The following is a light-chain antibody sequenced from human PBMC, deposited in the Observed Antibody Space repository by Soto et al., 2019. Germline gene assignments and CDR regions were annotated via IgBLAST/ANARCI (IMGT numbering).Light chain of an antibody. CDR3: LQHNTFPWT. CDR1: QGINDN. Sequence: DIQMTQSPSTMSASVGDRVTITCRASQGINDNLAWFQQKPGQVPKRLIYGAFSLQRGVPSRFSGNGSGTEFTLTISSLQPEDFATYYCLQHNTFPWTFGQGTKVDIK. J-gene: IGKJ1*01. V-gene: IGKV1-17*03. CDR2: GAF.